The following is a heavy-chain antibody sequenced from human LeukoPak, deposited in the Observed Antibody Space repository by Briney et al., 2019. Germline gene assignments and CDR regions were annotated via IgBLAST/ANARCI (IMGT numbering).Heavy chain of an antibody. D-gene: IGHD6-19*01. V-gene: IGHV1-2*04. CDR3: ARETSSGWYEFDY. J-gene: IGHJ4*02. CDR2: INPNSGGT. Sequence: ASVKVSCKASGYTFTGYYMHWVRQAPGQGLGWMGWINPNSGGTNYAQKFQGWVTMTRDTSISTAYMELSRLRSDDTAVYYCARETSSGWYEFDYWGQGTLVTVSS. CDR1: GYTFTGYY.